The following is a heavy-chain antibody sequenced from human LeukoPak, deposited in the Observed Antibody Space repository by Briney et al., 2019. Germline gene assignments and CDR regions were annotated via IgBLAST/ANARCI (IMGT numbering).Heavy chain of an antibody. CDR3: ATETNGRHYDY. CDR2: IGPTGFDR. Sequence: PGGSLRLSCTTSGLTFSTSGFNWVRQAPGKGLEWVASIGPTGFDRYHADSIKGRFTISRDNANNFLYLQMDSLRAEDTAVYYCATETNGRHYDYWGQGTLLTVAS. D-gene: IGHD1-14*01. J-gene: IGHJ4*02. CDR1: GLTFSTSG. V-gene: IGHV3-21*06.